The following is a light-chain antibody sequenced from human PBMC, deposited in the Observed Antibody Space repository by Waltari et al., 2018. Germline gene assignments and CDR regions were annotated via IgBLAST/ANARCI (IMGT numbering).Light chain of an antibody. CDR1: SSDVGGYNS. V-gene: IGLV2-14*03. Sequence: QSALTQPASASGSPGQSITISCTGSSSDVGGYNSVSWYQQSPGKAPKPMIYDVSNRPSGVSNRFSGSKSGNTASLTISGLQAEDEADYYCSSYTTSSTLGFGGGTKLTVL. J-gene: IGLJ2*01. CDR3: SSYTTSSTLG. CDR2: DVS.